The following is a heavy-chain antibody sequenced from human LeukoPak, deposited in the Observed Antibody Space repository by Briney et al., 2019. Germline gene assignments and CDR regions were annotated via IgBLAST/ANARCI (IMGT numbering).Heavy chain of an antibody. J-gene: IGHJ6*02. V-gene: IGHV3-48*03. CDR1: GFTFSSYE. D-gene: IGHD3-22*01. Sequence: GGSLRLSCAASGFTFSSYEMNWVRQAPGMGLEWVSYISGSGSTIYYADSVKGRFTISRDNAKNSLYLQMNSLRAEDTAVYYCARDEGPYYYDSTSDWGRGTTVTVSS. CDR3: ARDEGPYYYDSTSD. CDR2: ISGSGSTI.